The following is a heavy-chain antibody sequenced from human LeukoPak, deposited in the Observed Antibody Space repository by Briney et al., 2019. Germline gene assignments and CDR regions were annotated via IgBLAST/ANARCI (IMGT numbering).Heavy chain of an antibody. CDR2: TIPIFGTA. D-gene: IGHD3-22*01. J-gene: IGHJ3*02. CDR1: GGTFSSYA. CDR3: ARASDSSGYYYGDYDAFDI. Sequence: SVKVSCKASGGTFSSYAISWVRQAPGQGLEWMGGTIPIFGTANYAQKFQGRVTITTDESTSTAYMELSSLRSEDTAVYYCARASDSSGYYYGDYDAFDIWGQGTMVTVSS. V-gene: IGHV1-69*05.